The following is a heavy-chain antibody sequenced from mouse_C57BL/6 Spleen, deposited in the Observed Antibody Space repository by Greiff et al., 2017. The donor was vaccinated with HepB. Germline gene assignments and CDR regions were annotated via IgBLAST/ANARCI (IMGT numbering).Heavy chain of an antibody. V-gene: IGHV1-5*01. CDR1: GYTFTSYW. CDR3: TRDSDGYYVKAMDY. Sequence: VQLQQSGTVLARPGASVKMSCKTSGYTFTSYWMHWVKQRPGQGLEWIGAIYPGNSDTSYNQKFKGKAKLTAVTSASTAYMELSSLTNEDSAVYYCTRDSDGYYVKAMDYWGQGTSVTVSS. CDR2: IYPGNSDT. J-gene: IGHJ4*01. D-gene: IGHD2-3*01.